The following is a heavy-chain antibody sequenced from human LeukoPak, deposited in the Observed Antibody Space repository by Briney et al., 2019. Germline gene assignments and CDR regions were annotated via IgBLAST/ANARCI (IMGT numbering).Heavy chain of an antibody. CDR3: ARSRSLLGPTLFDL. Sequence: GGSLRLSCAASGFTFANSAMTWVRQAPGKGLEWVSGIGGSGDDTHYADSVKGRFTISRDNFRNILSLQMDSLRADDTAIYYCARSRSLLGPTLFDLWGQGTLVTVSS. CDR1: GFTFANSA. D-gene: IGHD1-26*01. V-gene: IGHV3-23*01. J-gene: IGHJ4*02. CDR2: IGGSGDDT.